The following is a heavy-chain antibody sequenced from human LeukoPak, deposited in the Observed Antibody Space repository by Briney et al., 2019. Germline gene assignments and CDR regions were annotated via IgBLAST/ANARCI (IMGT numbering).Heavy chain of an antibody. CDR2: IYSGGST. J-gene: IGHJ4*02. CDR1: VLTVSRNY. D-gene: IGHD2-2*01. Sequence: GGFLRLSCAASVLTVSRNYMSGVRQAPGKGREGVSGIYSGGSTYYADSVKGRFTISRDNSKNTLYLQMNSLRAEDTAVYYCARGLSGYCPTTTCPHWGQGTLVTVSS. CDR3: ARGLSGYCPTTTCPH. V-gene: IGHV3-66*01.